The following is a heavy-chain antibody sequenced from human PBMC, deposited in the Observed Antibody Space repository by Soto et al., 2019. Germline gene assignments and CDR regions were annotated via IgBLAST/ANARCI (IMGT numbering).Heavy chain of an antibody. Sequence: SETLSLTCTVSGGSISSYYWSWIRQPPGKGLEWIGYIYYSGSTNYNPSLKSRVTISVDTSRNQFSLKLSSVTAADTAVYYCARDRAHYYGSGSYDPAYYGMDVWGQGTTVTVSS. CDR3: ARDRAHYYGSGSYDPAYYGMDV. J-gene: IGHJ6*02. V-gene: IGHV4-59*01. D-gene: IGHD3-10*01. CDR1: GGSISSYY. CDR2: IYYSGST.